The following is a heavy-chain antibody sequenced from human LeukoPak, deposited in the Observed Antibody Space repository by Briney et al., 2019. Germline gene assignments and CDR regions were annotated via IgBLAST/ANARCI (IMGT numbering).Heavy chain of an antibody. Sequence: PGGSLRLSCAASGFTFSSYGMHWVRQAPGKGLEWVAVIWYDGSNKYYADSAKGRFTISRDNSKNTLYLQMNSLRAEDTAVYYCARGVVDYGFDYWGQGTLVTVSS. D-gene: IGHD4-17*01. CDR1: GFTFSSYG. J-gene: IGHJ4*02. CDR2: IWYDGSNK. CDR3: ARGVVDYGFDY. V-gene: IGHV3-33*01.